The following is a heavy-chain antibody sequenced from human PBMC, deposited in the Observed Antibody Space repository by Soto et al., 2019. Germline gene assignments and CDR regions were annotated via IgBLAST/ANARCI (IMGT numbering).Heavy chain of an antibody. J-gene: IGHJ6*02. CDR1: GFTFSSYG. CDR3: AKDEDIVVVVAVSGMDV. V-gene: IGHV3-30*18. Sequence: PGGSQRLSCAASGFTFSSYGIHWVRQAPGKGLEWVAVISYDGSNKYYADSVKGRFTISRDNSKNTLHLQMNSLRAEDTAVYYCAKDEDIVVVVAVSGMDVWGQGTTGTVAS. D-gene: IGHD2-15*01. CDR2: ISYDGSNK.